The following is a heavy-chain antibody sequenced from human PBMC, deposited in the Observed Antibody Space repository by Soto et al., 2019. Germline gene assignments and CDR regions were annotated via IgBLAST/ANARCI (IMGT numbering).Heavy chain of an antibody. V-gene: IGHV5-51*01. CDR3: ARGYCTSISCYSTFNY. CDR1: GYSFTSYW. J-gene: IGHJ4*01. CDR2: IFPGDSDT. D-gene: IGHD2-2*01. Sequence: PGESLKISCKGSGYSFTSYWIGWVRQMPGKGLEWMGVIFPGDSDTRYSPSFQGQVTISADKSTSTAYLQWGSLRASDTAMYYCARGYCTSISCYSTFNYWGQGTLVTVSS.